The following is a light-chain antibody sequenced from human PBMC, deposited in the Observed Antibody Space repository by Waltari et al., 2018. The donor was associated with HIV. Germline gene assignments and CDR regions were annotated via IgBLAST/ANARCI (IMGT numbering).Light chain of an antibody. V-gene: IGLV2-8*01. CDR1: SSDIGLYNY. CDR3: SSYAAMNNFYVL. Sequence: QSALTQPPSVSGSPGQSVTISCTGTSSDIGLYNYVSWYQQCPGKAPKLVIFEVTKRPSGVPDRFSGPKSGNTASLTVSGLQPEDEGDYYCSSYAAMNNFYVLFGGGTKLTVL. J-gene: IGLJ2*01. CDR2: EVT.